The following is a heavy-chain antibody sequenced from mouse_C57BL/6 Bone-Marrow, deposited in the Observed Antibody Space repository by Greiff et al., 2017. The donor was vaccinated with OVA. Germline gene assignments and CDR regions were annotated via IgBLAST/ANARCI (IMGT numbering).Heavy chain of an antibody. CDR3: ASLTGTSDY. D-gene: IGHD4-1*01. Sequence: QVQLQQPGAELVRPGSSVKLSCKASGYTFTSYWMDWVKQRPGQGLEWIGNIYPSDSETHYNQKFKDKATLTVDKSSSTAYMQLSSLTSEDSAVYYCASLTGTSDYWGQGTTLTVSS. J-gene: IGHJ2*01. V-gene: IGHV1-61*01. CDR1: GYTFTSYW. CDR2: IYPSDSET.